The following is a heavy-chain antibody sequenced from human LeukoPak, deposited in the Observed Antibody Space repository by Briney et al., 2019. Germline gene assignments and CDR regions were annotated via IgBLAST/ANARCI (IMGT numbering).Heavy chain of an antibody. CDR3: ARVLHKRNYDSTTYYGY. CDR1: GFTFSSYA. Sequence: GGSLRLSCAASGFTFSSYAMSWVRQAPGKGLEWVSAISGSGGSTYYADSVKGRFTISRDNSKNTLYLQMNSLRAVDTAVYYCARVLHKRNYDSTTYYGYWGQGTLVTVSS. V-gene: IGHV3-23*01. D-gene: IGHD3-22*01. CDR2: ISGSGGST. J-gene: IGHJ4*02.